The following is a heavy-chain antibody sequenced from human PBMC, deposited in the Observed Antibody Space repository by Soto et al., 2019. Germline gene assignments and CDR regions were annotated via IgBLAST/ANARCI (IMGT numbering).Heavy chain of an antibody. CDR3: AGQIAREYSIFPYYFDP. J-gene: IGHJ4*02. CDR1: GASISRGSYY. V-gene: IGHV4-31*03. CDR2: ILHSGST. D-gene: IGHD5-18*01. Sequence: SETLSLTCTVSGASISRGSYYWSWIRQRPGKGLEWMGYILHSGSTYYNPSLKSRVTMSVDTSKNQFSLRLSSVTAADTAVFYCAGQIAREYSIFPYYFDPGGKGTLFTV.